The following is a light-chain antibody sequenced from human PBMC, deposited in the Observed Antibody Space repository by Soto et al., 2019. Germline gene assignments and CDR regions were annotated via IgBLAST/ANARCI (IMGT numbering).Light chain of an antibody. CDR3: QQRTDRPPWT. J-gene: IGKJ1*01. CDR2: SVS. CDR1: QSIGKH. Sequence: IQMTQSESSLSAAVGDTVTITCRASQSIGKHLNWYQQKPGKAPKFLIYSVSSLQSGVPSRFSGSGSGTDFTLSISSLEPEDFAVYYCQQRTDRPPWTFGQGTKVDNK. V-gene: IGKV1-39*01.